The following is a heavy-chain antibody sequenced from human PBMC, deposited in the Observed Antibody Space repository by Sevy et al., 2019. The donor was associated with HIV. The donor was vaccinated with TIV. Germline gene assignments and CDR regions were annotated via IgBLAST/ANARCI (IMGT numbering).Heavy chain of an antibody. D-gene: IGHD6-6*01. J-gene: IGHJ3*02. CDR3: ARGSQLVPGAFDI. CDR1: GFTFSSYG. V-gene: IGHV3-33*01. Sequence: GGSLRLSCAASGFTFSSYGMHWVRQAPGKGLEWVAVIWYDGSNKYYADSVKGRFTISRDNSKNTLYLQMNSLRAEDTAVYYCARGSQLVPGAFDIWGQGTMVTVSS. CDR2: IWYDGSNK.